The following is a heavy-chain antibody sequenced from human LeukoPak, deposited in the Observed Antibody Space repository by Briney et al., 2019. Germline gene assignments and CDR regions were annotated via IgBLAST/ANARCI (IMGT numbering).Heavy chain of an antibody. CDR1: GGSFSGYY. CDR2: INHSGST. D-gene: IGHD5-12*01. Sequence: SETLSLTCAVYGGSFSGYYWSWIRQPPGKGLEWIGEINHSGSTHYNPSLKSRVTISVDTSKNQFSLKLSSVTAADTAVYDCARRPGWLRGVNNNWFDPWGQGTLVTVSS. V-gene: IGHV4-34*01. J-gene: IGHJ5*02. CDR3: ARRPGWLRGVNNNWFDP.